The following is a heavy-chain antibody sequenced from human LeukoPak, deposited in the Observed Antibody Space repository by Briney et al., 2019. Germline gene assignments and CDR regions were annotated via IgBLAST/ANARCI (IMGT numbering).Heavy chain of an antibody. CDR2: IYYSGST. Sequence: PSETLSLTRTVSGGSISSYYWSWIRQPPGKGLEWIGSIYYSGSTYYNPSLKSRVTISVDTSKNQFSLKLSSVTAADTAVYYCARDLYYYGSGSPFGTFGYWGQGTLVTVSS. J-gene: IGHJ4*02. V-gene: IGHV4-39*07. D-gene: IGHD3-10*01. CDR1: GGSISSYY. CDR3: ARDLYYYGSGSPFGTFGY.